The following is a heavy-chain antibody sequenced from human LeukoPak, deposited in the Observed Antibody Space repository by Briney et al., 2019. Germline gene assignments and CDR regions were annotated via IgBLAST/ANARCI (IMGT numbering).Heavy chain of an antibody. CDR1: GFTFSSYA. CDR3: AVSQDYYYYMDV. J-gene: IGHJ6*03. V-gene: IGHV3-30*04. CDR2: ISYDGSNK. Sequence: PGGSLRLSCAASGFTFSSYAMHWVRQAPGKGLEWVAVISYDGSNKYYADSVKGRFTISRDNSKNTLYLQMNSLRAEDTAVYYCAVSQDYYYYMDVWGKGTTVTVSS.